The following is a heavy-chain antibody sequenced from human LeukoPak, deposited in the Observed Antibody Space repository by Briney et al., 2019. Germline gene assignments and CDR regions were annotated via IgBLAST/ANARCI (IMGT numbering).Heavy chain of an antibody. CDR1: GGSISSYY. CDR2: IYYSGST. Sequence: SETLSPTCTVSGGSISSYYWSWVRQPPGKGLEWIGCIYYSGSTNYNPSLKSRVTISVDTSRNQFSLKLSSVTAADTAVYYCARDFRGYIDYWGQGALVTVSS. CDR3: ARDFRGYIDY. D-gene: IGHD5-18*01. V-gene: IGHV4-59*01. J-gene: IGHJ4*02.